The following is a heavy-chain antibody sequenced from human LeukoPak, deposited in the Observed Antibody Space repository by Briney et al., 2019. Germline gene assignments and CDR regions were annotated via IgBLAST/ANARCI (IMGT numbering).Heavy chain of an antibody. CDR3: ARDGNTYYYDSSGLSPWY. CDR1: GSTFSSYA. CDR2: ISYDGSNK. D-gene: IGHD3-22*01. Sequence: PGGSLRLSCAASGSTFSSYAMHWVRQAPGKGLEWVAVISYDGSNKYYADSVKGRFTISRDNSKNTLYLQMNSLRAEDTAVYYCARDGNTYYYDSSGLSPWYWGQGTLVTVSS. J-gene: IGHJ4*02. V-gene: IGHV3-30*04.